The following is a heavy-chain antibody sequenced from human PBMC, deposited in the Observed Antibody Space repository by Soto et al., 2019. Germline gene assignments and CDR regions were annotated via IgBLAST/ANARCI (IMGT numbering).Heavy chain of an antibody. D-gene: IGHD5-18*01. CDR2: IYYSGST. Sequence: QVQLQESGPGLVKPSQTLSLTCTVSGGSISSGGYYWSWIRQHPGKGLEWIGYIYYSGSTYYNQSLKNRVTVSVDKSKNQFYLKLSSVTAADTAVYYCARKDTAMVIIDYWGQGTLVTVAS. CDR3: ARKDTAMVIIDY. CDR1: GGSISSGGYY. V-gene: IGHV4-31*03. J-gene: IGHJ4*02.